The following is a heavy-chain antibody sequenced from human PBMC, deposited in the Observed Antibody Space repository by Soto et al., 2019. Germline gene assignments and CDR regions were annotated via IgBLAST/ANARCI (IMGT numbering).Heavy chain of an antibody. CDR1: GFTFSSYD. J-gene: IGHJ2*01. D-gene: IGHD6-13*01. CDR2: IGTAGDT. Sequence: GGSLRLSCAASGFTFSSYDMHWVRQATGKGLEWVSAIGTAGDTYYPGSVKGRFTITRENAKNSLYLQMNSLRAGDTAVYYCASGGVAAAGPNYWYFDLWGRGTLVTVSS. V-gene: IGHV3-13*01. CDR3: ASGGVAAAGPNYWYFDL.